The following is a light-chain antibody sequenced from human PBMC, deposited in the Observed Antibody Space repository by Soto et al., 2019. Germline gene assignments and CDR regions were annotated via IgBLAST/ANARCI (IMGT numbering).Light chain of an antibody. V-gene: IGKV3-20*01. CDR2: DAS. CDR3: HQYGTSPAT. Sequence: EIVLTQSPGTLSLSPGERATLSCRASQSVRSTYVAWYQQKPGQAPRLLIFDASSRATGIPDRFSGSGSGTDFTLIISRLEPEDFAVYYCHQYGTSPATFGQGTKVEIK. J-gene: IGKJ1*01. CDR1: QSVRSTY.